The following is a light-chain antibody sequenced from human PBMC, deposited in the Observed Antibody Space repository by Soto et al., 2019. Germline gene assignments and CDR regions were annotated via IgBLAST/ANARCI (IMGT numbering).Light chain of an antibody. J-gene: IGKJ1*01. CDR2: GAS. CDR1: ENIRDF. Sequence: DIQMTQSPSSLSTSVGDSVTITCRASENIRDFVNWYQQKPGKAPNLLIYGASTLQGGVPSRFSGSGSATDFTLTISSLQHEDFATYYCQQTYGTPPTFGQGTKVDIK. CDR3: QQTYGTPPT. V-gene: IGKV1-39*01.